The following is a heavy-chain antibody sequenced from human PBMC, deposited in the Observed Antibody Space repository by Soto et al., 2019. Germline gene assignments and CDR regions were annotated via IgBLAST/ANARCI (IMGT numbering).Heavy chain of an antibody. D-gene: IGHD6-13*01. CDR3: ARRSANAAAGTPLYGMDV. V-gene: IGHV5-51*03. CDR1: GYSFTSYW. J-gene: IGHJ6*02. CDR2: IYPGDSDT. Sequence: PGESLKISCKGSGYSFTSYWIGWVRQMPGKGLEWMGIIYPGDSDTRYSPSFQGQVTISADKSISTAYLQWSSLKASDTAMYYCARRSANAAAGTPLYGMDVWGQGTRVTVSS.